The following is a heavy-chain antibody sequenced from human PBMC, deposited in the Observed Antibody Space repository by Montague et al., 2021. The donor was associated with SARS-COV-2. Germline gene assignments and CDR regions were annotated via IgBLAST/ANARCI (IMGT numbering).Heavy chain of an antibody. Sequence: SLRLSCAASGFTFRSYEMNWVRQAPGKGLEWVSYISSSGSTIYYVDSVKGRFTISRDNAKNSLYLQMNSLRAEDTAVYYCARFFSGYDFGAFYFDYWGQGTLVTVSS. CDR2: ISSSGSTI. V-gene: IGHV3-48*03. D-gene: IGHD5-12*01. J-gene: IGHJ4*02. CDR3: ARFFSGYDFGAFYFDY. CDR1: GFTFRSYE.